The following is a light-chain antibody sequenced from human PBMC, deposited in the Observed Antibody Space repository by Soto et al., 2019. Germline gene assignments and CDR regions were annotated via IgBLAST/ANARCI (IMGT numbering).Light chain of an antibody. CDR3: QKHNSAPLF. CDR2: AAS. J-gene: IGKJ3*01. CDR1: QSVSSSH. V-gene: IGKV3D-20*02. Sequence: EIVLTQSPGTLASTPAENATLSRRASQSVSSSHLAWYQHKPGQAPRLLIYAASSRATGSPDRFSGSGFGTDFTLTISSLQPEDVATYYCQKHNSAPLFFGPGTKVDIK.